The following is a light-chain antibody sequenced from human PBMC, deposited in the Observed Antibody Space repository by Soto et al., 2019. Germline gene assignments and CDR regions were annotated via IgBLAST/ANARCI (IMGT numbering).Light chain of an antibody. V-gene: IGKV1-5*01. J-gene: IGKJ5*01. Sequence: SQITKSASTLYSTVGDRVVSTGPASQTMSSWLAWYQQKPGKAPKLLIYDVSRLESGVPARFSGSGSGTEFTLTISSLQPDDVAAYYCQQFNSYPSTFGQGTRLEIK. CDR3: QQFNSYPST. CDR2: DVS. CDR1: QTMSSW.